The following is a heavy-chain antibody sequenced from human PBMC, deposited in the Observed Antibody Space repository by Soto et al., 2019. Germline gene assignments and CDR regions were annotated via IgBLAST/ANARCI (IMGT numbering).Heavy chain of an antibody. CDR2: IYPGDSDT. D-gene: IGHD6-6*01. CDR1: GYSFSSYW. Sequence: ESLKISSQGSGYSFSSYWIGWVRQIPGKDLEWMGIIYPGDSDTRYSPSFQGQVTISADKSLRTAYLQWTSLKASDTALYYCARTRSFTLGFYYDGMDVWGQGTTVTVSS. CDR3: ARTRSFTLGFYYDGMDV. J-gene: IGHJ6*02. V-gene: IGHV5-51*01.